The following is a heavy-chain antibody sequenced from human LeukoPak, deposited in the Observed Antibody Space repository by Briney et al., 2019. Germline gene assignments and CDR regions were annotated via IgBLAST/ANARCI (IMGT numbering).Heavy chain of an antibody. CDR3: AREPRISMVRGDYYYMDV. CDR1: GYTFTSYD. D-gene: IGHD3-10*01. CDR2: MNPNSGNT. Sequence: ASVKVSCKASGYTFTSYDINWVRQATGQGLEWMGWMNPNSGNTGYAQKFRGRVTMTRNTSISTAYMELSSLRSEDTAVYYCAREPRISMVRGDYYYMDVWGKGTTVTVSS. V-gene: IGHV1-8*01. J-gene: IGHJ6*03.